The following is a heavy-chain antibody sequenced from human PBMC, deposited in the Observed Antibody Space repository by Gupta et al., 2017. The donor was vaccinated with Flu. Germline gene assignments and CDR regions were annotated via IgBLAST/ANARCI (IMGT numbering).Heavy chain of an antibody. CDR3: AKDRAYSSGWYFSAFDI. CDR1: GFTFSSYA. Sequence: EVQLLESGGGLVQPGGSLRISCAASGFTFSSYAMSWVRQAPGKGLEWVSAISGSGGSTYYADSVKGRFTISRDNSKNTLYLQMNSLRAEDTAVYYCAKDRAYSSGWYFSAFDIWGQGTMVTVSS. J-gene: IGHJ3*02. V-gene: IGHV3-23*01. D-gene: IGHD6-19*01. CDR2: ISGSGGST.